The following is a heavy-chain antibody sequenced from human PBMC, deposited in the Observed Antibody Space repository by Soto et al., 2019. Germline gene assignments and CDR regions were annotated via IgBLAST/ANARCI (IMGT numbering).Heavy chain of an antibody. Sequence: SVKVSCKASGGTFSSYAISWVRQAPGQGLEWMGGIIPIFGTANYAQKFQGRVTITADESTGTAYMELSSLRSEDTAVYYCARDGPYYYDSSGYYDYWGQGTLVTVS. V-gene: IGHV1-69*13. CDR1: GGTFSSYA. CDR3: ARDGPYYYDSSGYYDY. D-gene: IGHD3-22*01. CDR2: IIPIFGTA. J-gene: IGHJ4*02.